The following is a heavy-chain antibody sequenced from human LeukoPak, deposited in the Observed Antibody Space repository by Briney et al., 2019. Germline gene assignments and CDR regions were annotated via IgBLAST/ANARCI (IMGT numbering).Heavy chain of an antibody. J-gene: IGHJ6*04. CDR3: AELGITMIGGV. Sequence: QPGGSLRLSCAAFGFTFSNYEVNWVRQAPGKGLEWISYISSSGSTIYYADSVKGRFTISRDNAKNSLYLQMNSLRAEDTAVYYCAELGITMIGGVWGKGTTVTISS. D-gene: IGHD3-10*02. V-gene: IGHV3-48*03. CDR2: ISSSGSTI. CDR1: GFTFSNYE.